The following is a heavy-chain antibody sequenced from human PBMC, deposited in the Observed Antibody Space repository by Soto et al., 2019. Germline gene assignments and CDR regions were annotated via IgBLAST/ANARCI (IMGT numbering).Heavy chain of an antibody. CDR2: ISTYNGNT. D-gene: IGHD3-10*01. CDR1: GYTFTSYG. Sequence: ASVKVSCKASGYTFTSYGISWVRQAPGQGLEWMGWISTYNGNTKYAQKLQGRVTMTTDTSTSTAYMELRRLRFDDTAVFYCAREMVRGVGSDSWGQGTLVTVSS. J-gene: IGHJ4*02. V-gene: IGHV1-18*01. CDR3: AREMVRGVGSDS.